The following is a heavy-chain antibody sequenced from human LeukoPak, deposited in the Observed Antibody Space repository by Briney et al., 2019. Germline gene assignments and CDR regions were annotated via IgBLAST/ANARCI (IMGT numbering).Heavy chain of an antibody. CDR3: ARSIVGATDFDY. CDR2: IYYSWST. V-gene: IGHV4-39*07. J-gene: IGHJ4*02. Sequence: SETLSLTCSVSGGSISSSNSYWGWIRQPPGKGLEWIASIYYSWSTYYNPSLKSRVTISVDTSKNQFSLKLSSVTAADTAVYYCARSIVGATDFDYWGQGTLVTVSS. CDR1: GGSISSSNSY. D-gene: IGHD1-26*01.